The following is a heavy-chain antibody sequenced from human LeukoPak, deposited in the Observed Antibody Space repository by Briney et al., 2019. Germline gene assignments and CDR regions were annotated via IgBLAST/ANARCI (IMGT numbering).Heavy chain of an antibody. CDR2: ISAYNGNT. CDR1: GYTFTSYG. Sequence: ASVKVSCKASGYTFTSYGISWVRQAPGQGLEWMGWISAYNGNTNYAQKLQGRVTMTTDTSTSTAYMELRSPRSDDTAVYYCAREGGPYCGGDCPLVYWGQGTLVTVSS. CDR3: AREGGPYCGGDCPLVY. J-gene: IGHJ4*02. D-gene: IGHD2-21*02. V-gene: IGHV1-18*01.